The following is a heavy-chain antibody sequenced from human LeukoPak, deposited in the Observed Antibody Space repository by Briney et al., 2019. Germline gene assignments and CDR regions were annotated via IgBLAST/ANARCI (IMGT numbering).Heavy chain of an antibody. CDR3: AMVREPFDY. CDR2: ISSSSSYI. D-gene: IGHD3-10*01. V-gene: IGHV3-21*01. J-gene: IGHJ4*02. Sequence: GGSLRLSCAASGFTFSSYSMNWVRQAPGKGLEWVSSISSSSSYIHYADSVKGRFTISRDNAKNSLYLQMNSLRAEDTAVYYCAMVREPFDYWGQGTLVTVSS. CDR1: GFTFSSYS.